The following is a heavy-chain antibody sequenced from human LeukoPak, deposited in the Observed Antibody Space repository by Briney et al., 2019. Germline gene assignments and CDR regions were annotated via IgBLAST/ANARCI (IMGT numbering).Heavy chain of an antibody. V-gene: IGHV4-39*01. J-gene: IGHJ6*03. D-gene: IGHD1-7*01. CDR2: MYYNGGGT. CDR1: GGSMITNTFY. CDR3: TRRTYSAYMDV. Sequence: SETLSLTCTVSGGSMITNTFYWVWIRQPPGKGLEWIANMYYNGGGTQYNRSLANRVTISVDTSKNQSFLNLSSVTAADTAVYYCTRRTYSAYMDVWGQGTTVTVSS.